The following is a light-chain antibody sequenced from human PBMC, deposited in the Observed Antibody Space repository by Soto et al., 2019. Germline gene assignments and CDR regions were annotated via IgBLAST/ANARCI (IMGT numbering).Light chain of an antibody. Sequence: DIQMTQSPSTLSASVGDRVTITCRSSQSIRSWLAWYQQKPGKAPKLLIYKASSVESGVPSRFSGSGSGTEFTLTISSLQPDDFATYYCQQYNSYRRTFGQGTKVEIK. J-gene: IGKJ1*01. CDR3: QQYNSYRRT. V-gene: IGKV1-5*03. CDR1: QSIRSW. CDR2: KAS.